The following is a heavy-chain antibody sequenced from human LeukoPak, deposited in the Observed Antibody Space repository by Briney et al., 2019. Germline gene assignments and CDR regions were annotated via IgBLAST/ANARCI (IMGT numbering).Heavy chain of an antibody. Sequence: SETLSLTCAVSGYSISSGYYWGWIRQPPGKGLEWIGSIYYSGSTYYNPSLKSRVTISVDTSKNQFSLKLSSVTAADTAVYYCARHAFYGDYADYWGQGTLVTVSS. CDR3: ARHAFYGDYADY. D-gene: IGHD4-17*01. CDR1: GYSISSGYY. J-gene: IGHJ4*02. V-gene: IGHV4-38-2*01. CDR2: IYYSGST.